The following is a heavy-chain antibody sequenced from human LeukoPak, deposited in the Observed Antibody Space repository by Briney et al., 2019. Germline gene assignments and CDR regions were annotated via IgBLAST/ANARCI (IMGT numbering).Heavy chain of an antibody. Sequence: GGSLRLSCTVSGFTFSSYSMNWVRQAPGKGLEWVSSISTSSSYIYYADSVKGRFTISRDNAKNSLYLQMNSLRAEDTAVYYCAELGITMIGGVWGKGTTVTISS. V-gene: IGHV3-21*01. CDR3: AELGITMIGGV. CDR1: GFTFSSYS. CDR2: ISTSSSYI. D-gene: IGHD3-10*02. J-gene: IGHJ6*04.